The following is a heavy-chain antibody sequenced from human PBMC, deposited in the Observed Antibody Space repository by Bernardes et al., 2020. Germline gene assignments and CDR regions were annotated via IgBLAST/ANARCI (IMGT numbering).Heavy chain of an antibody. J-gene: IGHJ4*02. CDR2: VNSDGSST. Sequence: GGSLRLSCAASGFTFSSYCMHWVRQAPGKGLVWVSRVNSDGSSTSYADSVKDRFTISRDNAKNTLYLQMNSLRAEDTAVYYCARGGSTTCYGWGQGNLVTVSS. CDR1: GFTFSSYC. D-gene: IGHD2-2*01. CDR3: ARGGSTTCYG. V-gene: IGHV3-74*01.